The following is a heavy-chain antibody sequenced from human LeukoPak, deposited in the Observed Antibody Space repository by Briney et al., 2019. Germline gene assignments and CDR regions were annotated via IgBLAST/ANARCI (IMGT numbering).Heavy chain of an antibody. CDR3: ARAGPVPTSDGGPVADY. D-gene: IGHD4-17*01. Sequence: SETLSLTCAVYGGSFSGYYWSWIRQPPGKGLEWMGYISYSGSTNYNPSLKSRVTISVDTSKIQFSLKLSSVTAADTAVYYCARAGPVPTSDGGPVADYWGQGTLVTVSS. V-gene: IGHV4-59*01. J-gene: IGHJ4*02. CDR2: ISYSGST. CDR1: GGSFSGYY.